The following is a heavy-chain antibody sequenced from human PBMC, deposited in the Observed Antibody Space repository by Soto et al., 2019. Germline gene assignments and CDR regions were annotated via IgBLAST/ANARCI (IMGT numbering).Heavy chain of an antibody. CDR2: IYYSGST. Sequence: PSETLSLTCTVSGGSISSSSYYWGWIRQPPGKGLEWIGSIYYSGSTYYNPSLKSRVTISVDTSKNQFSLKLSSVTAADTAVYYCASPYCSGGSCPVHDAFDIWGQGTMVTVSS. D-gene: IGHD2-15*01. J-gene: IGHJ3*02. CDR3: ASPYCSGGSCPVHDAFDI. CDR1: GGSISSSSYY. V-gene: IGHV4-39*01.